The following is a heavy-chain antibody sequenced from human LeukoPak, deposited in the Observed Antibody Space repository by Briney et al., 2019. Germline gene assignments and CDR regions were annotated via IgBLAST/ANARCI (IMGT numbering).Heavy chain of an antibody. J-gene: IGHJ4*02. CDR1: GFTFTSYS. D-gene: IGHD3-16*01. Sequence: RGCLRLSCAASGFTFTSYSMNWVRPAPGKGREWVSSISSSSSYIYYADSGKGRFTNSRDNAKNSQYLQMNSLRAEDTALYYCARDGGGRGDYWGEGTLVTVSS. CDR3: ARDGGGRGDY. CDR2: ISSSSSYI. V-gene: IGHV3-21*01.